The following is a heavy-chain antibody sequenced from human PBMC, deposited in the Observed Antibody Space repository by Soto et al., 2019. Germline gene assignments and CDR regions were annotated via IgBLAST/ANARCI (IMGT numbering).Heavy chain of an antibody. Sequence: PSETLSLTCTVSGGSISSYYWSWIRQPPGKGLEWIGYIYYSGSTNYNPSLKSRVTISVDTSKNQFSLKLSSVTAADTAVYYCAREGIVVVPAAREAYYYYYMDVWGKGTTVTVSS. V-gene: IGHV4-59*01. CDR3: AREGIVVVPAAREAYYYYYMDV. D-gene: IGHD2-2*01. J-gene: IGHJ6*03. CDR1: GGSISSYY. CDR2: IYYSGST.